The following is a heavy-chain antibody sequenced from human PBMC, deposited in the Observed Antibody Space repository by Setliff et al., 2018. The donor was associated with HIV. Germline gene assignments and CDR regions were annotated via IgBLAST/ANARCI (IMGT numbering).Heavy chain of an antibody. CDR2: IYTRGNT. Sequence: KPSETLSLTCSVSGASITSHNWSWIRQAAGKGLEWIGRIYTRGNTNYNPSLRSRVTMSVDTSKNQFSLKLTSLTAADTAVYYCARIDGEAADTNYWGQGTLVTVSS. CDR1: GASITSHN. CDR3: ARIDGEAADTNY. J-gene: IGHJ4*02. D-gene: IGHD6-13*01. V-gene: IGHV4-4*07.